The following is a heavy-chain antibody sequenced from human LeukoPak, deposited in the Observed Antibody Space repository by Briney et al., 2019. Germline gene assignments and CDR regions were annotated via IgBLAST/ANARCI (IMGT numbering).Heavy chain of an antibody. CDR2: ISGRGGDT. V-gene: IGHV3-23*01. Sequence: GRSLRLSCAASGFTFSSHAVYWVRQAPGKGLEWVSGISGRGGDTYYADSVKGRFTISRDNSKNMVYLQMNSLSTEDTAVYYCAKTTTWYSSGLYSGWPVDYWGQGTLVTVSS. J-gene: IGHJ4*02. CDR3: AKTTTWYSSGLYSGWPVDY. CDR1: GFTFSSHA. D-gene: IGHD6-19*01.